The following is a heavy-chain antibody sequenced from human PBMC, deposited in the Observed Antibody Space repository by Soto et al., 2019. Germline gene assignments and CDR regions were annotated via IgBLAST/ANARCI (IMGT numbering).Heavy chain of an antibody. CDR2: ISGSGGST. D-gene: IGHD2-2*01. V-gene: IGHV3-23*01. J-gene: IGHJ4*02. Sequence: PWGSLRLSCAASGFTFSSYAMSWVRQAPGKGLEWVSAISGSGGSTYYADSVKGRFTISRDNSKNTLYLQMNSLRAEDTAVYYCAKDLGSVPAAHDYWGQGTLVTVSA. CDR3: AKDLGSVPAAHDY. CDR1: GFTFSSYA.